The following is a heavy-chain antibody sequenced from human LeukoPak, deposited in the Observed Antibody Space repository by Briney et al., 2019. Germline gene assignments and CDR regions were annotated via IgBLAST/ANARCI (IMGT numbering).Heavy chain of an antibody. CDR3: AKEAPFYDILTGYYPGAFDI. V-gene: IGHV3-23*01. D-gene: IGHD3-9*01. Sequence: GGSLRLSCAASGFTFSSYGMHWVRQAPGKGLEWVSAISGSGGSTYYADSVKGRFTISRDNSKNTLYLQMNSLRAEDTAVYYCAKEAPFYDILTGYYPGAFDIWGQGTMVTVSS. J-gene: IGHJ3*02. CDR2: ISGSGGST. CDR1: GFTFSSYG.